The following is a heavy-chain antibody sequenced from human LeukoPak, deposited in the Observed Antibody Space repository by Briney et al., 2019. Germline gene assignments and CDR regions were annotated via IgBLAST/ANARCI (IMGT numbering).Heavy chain of an antibody. Sequence: SETLSLTCTVAGGSISSYYWSWIRQPPGKGLEWIGYIYYSGSTNYNPSLKSRVTISVDTSKNQFSLKLSSVTAADTAVYYCARRAGDILTGPNWFDPWGQGTLVTVSS. CDR2: IYYSGST. CDR1: GGSISSYY. J-gene: IGHJ5*02. D-gene: IGHD3-9*01. CDR3: ARRAGDILTGPNWFDP. V-gene: IGHV4-59*08.